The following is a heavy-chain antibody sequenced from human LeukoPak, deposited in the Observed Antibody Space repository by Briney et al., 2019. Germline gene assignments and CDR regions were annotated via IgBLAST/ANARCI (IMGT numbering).Heavy chain of an antibody. V-gene: IGHV4-39*07. D-gene: IGHD6-6*01. CDR3: ASRSSLYWYFDL. CDR2: IYYSGST. CDR1: GGSITTNSYY. Sequence: SETLSLTCTVSGGSITTNSYYWGWIRQPPGKGLEWVGTIYYSGSTNYNPSLKSRVTISVDTSKNQFSLKLSSVTAADTAVYYCASRSSLYWYFDLWGRGTLVTVSS. J-gene: IGHJ2*01.